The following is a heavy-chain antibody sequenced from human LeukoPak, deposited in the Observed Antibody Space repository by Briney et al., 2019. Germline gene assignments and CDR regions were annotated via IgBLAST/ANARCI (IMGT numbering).Heavy chain of an antibody. CDR2: IKQDGSEK. V-gene: IGHV3-7*01. CDR1: GFTFSRYW. J-gene: IGHJ2*01. Sequence: GGSLRLSCTASGFTFSRYWMSWVRQAPGKGLEWVANIKQDGSEKSYVDSVKGRFTISRDNAKNSLYLQMNSLRAEDTAVYYCARSVYSGYYYSSGSFDVWGRGTLVTVSS. CDR3: ARSVYSGYYYSSGSFDV. D-gene: IGHD1-26*01.